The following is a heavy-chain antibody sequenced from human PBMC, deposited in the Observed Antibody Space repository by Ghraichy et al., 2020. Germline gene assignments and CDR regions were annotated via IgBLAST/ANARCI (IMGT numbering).Heavy chain of an antibody. CDR1: GGSISSGSYY. CDR2: IYTSGST. Sequence: SETLSLTCTVSGGSISSGSYYWSWIRQPAGKGLEWIGRIYTSGSTNYNPSLKSRVTISVDTSKNQFSLKLSSVTAADTAVYYCAREHIVVVTAVNYYYYGMDVWGQGTTVTVSS. CDR3: AREHIVVVTAVNYYYYGMDV. D-gene: IGHD2-21*02. J-gene: IGHJ6*02. V-gene: IGHV4-61*02.